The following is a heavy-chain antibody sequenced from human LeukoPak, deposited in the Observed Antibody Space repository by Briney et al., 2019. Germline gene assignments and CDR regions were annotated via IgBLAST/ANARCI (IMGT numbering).Heavy chain of an antibody. CDR1: GFTFSNYA. J-gene: IGHJ5*02. CDR2: ISDRGGTT. Sequence: PLGSLRLSCAASGFTFSNYAVTWVRQAPGKGLEWVSVISDRGGTTYYADSVKGRFTISRDNSKNTLYLQMNSLRAEDTAVYYCARGETNWFDTWGQGTLVTVSS. CDR3: ARGETNWFDT. V-gene: IGHV3-23*01.